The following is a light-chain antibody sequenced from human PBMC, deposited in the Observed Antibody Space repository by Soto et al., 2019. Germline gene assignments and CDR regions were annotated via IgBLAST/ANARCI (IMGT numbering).Light chain of an antibody. J-gene: IGKJ1*01. CDR3: QQYASSPAS. Sequence: EIVLTRSPGTLSLSAGERVTLSCRASQSVTSSYLAWYQQKPGQAPRLLIYDASSRATGIPDRFSGSGSGTDFTLSISRLEPEDFAVYYCQQYASSPASFGQGTKVEIK. CDR1: QSVTSSY. V-gene: IGKV3-20*01. CDR2: DAS.